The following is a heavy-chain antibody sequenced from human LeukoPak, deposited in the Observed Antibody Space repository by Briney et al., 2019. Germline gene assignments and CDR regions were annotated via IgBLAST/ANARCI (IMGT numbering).Heavy chain of an antibody. V-gene: IGHV1-46*01. Sequence: ASVKVSCKASGYTSTSYYMHWVRQAPGQGLEWMGIINPSGGSTSYAQKFQGRVTMTRDMSTSTVYMELSSLRSEDTAVYYCARGEYDFWSGYYPRTGAFDIWGQGTMVTVSS. CDR2: INPSGGST. CDR3: ARGEYDFWSGYYPRTGAFDI. CDR1: GYTSTSYY. J-gene: IGHJ3*02. D-gene: IGHD3-3*01.